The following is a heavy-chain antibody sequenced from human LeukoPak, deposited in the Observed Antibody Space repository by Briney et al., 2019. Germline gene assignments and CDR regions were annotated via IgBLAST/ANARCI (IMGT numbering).Heavy chain of an antibody. D-gene: IGHD2-15*01. V-gene: IGHV3-23*01. J-gene: IGHJ3*02. CDR1: GFTFSSYA. CDR2: ISGSGGST. Sequence: GGSLRLSCAASGFTFSSYAMSWVRQAPGKGLEWVSAISGSGGSTYYADSVKGRFTISRDNSKNTLYLQMNSLRAEDTAVYYCARDGYCSGGSCYSGAFDIWGQGTMVTVSS. CDR3: ARDGYCSGGSCYSGAFDI.